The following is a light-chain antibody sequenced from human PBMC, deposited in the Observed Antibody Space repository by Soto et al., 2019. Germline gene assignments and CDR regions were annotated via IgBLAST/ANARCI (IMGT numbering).Light chain of an antibody. CDR3: QEYNAWPPGT. CDR1: QSVSSSY. J-gene: IGKJ1*01. V-gene: IGKV3-20*01. Sequence: EIVLTQSPGTLSLSPGERATLSCRASQSVSSSYLAWYQQKPGQAPRLLIYDASIRATGVPDRFSGGGSGTEFTLVISSLQSEDAAVYYCQEYNAWPPGTFGQGTKVDIK. CDR2: DAS.